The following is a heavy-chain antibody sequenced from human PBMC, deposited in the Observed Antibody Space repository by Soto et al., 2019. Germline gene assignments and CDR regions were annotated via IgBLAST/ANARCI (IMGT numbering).Heavy chain of an antibody. D-gene: IGHD6-13*01. V-gene: IGHV3-30*18. CDR2: VSYDGNHK. CDR3: AKDVGQQLVLNYGMDV. Sequence: QVQLVESGGGVIQPGTSLSLSCGSSGFTFRSFGMYWVRQAPGKGLEWVAVVSYDGNHKYYADSVKGRFTVSRDNAKXVLYLQMNSLRGEDTAVYYCAKDVGQQLVLNYGMDVWGQGTTVTVSS. J-gene: IGHJ6*02. CDR1: GFTFRSFG.